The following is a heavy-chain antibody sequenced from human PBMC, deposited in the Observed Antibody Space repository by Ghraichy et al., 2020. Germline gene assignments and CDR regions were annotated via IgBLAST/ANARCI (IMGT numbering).Heavy chain of an antibody. J-gene: IGHJ4*02. Sequence: GGSLRLSCAASGFTFSSYSMNWVRQAPGKGLEWVSYISSSSSTIYYADSVKGRFTISRDNAKNSLYLQMNSLRDEDTAVYYCASSLYDYSNYFDYWGQGTLVTVSS. CDR2: ISSSSSTI. CDR1: GFTFSSYS. CDR3: ASSLYDYSNYFDY. D-gene: IGHD4-11*01. V-gene: IGHV3-48*02.